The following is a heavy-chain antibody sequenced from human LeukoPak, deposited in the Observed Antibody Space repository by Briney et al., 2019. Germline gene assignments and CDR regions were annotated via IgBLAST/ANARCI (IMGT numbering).Heavy chain of an antibody. D-gene: IGHD6-19*01. V-gene: IGHV3-30*02. CDR2: IRYDGSNK. CDR3: AKDPGWQWLVYYFDY. Sequence: GGSLRLSCAASGFTFSSYGMHWVRQAPGKGLEWVAFIRYDGSNKYYADSVKGRFTISRDNSKNTLYLQMNSLRAADTAVYYCAKDPGWQWLVYYFDYWGQGTLVTVSS. CDR1: GFTFSSYG. J-gene: IGHJ4*02.